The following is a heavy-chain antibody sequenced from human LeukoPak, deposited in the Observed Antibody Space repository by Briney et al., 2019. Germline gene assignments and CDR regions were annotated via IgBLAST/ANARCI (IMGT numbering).Heavy chain of an antibody. V-gene: IGHV3-13*01. D-gene: IGHD1-1*01. J-gene: IGHJ4*02. CDR3: ARVAKERVGGVYYFDY. Sequence: GGSLRLSCAASGFTFSDYDMHWVRQATGKGLEWVSAIGTAGDTYYAGSVKGRFTISRESAKNSLYLQMNSLRAGDTAVYYCARVAKERVGGVYYFDYWGQGTLVTVSS. CDR1: GFTFSDYD. CDR2: IGTAGDT.